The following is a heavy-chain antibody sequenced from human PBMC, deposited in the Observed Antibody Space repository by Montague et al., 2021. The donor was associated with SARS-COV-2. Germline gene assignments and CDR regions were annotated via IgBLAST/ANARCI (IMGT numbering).Heavy chain of an antibody. CDR1: GGSLNKHY. CDR2: IFYSGTT. J-gene: IGHJ4*02. D-gene: IGHD3-22*01. V-gene: IGHV4-59*11. Sequence: SETLSLTCTVSGGSLNKHYWSWIRMAPGKGLEWHGNIFYSGTTNYNVFLWGRVSMSLDTPQNQFSLRLTSLTAADTAVYYCARSISSSGARDNWGQGILVTVSS. CDR3: ARSISSSGARDN.